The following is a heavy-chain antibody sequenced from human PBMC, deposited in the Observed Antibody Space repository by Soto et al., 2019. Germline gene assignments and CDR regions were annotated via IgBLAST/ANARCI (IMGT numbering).Heavy chain of an antibody. CDR1: GYTFTSYA. Sequence: QVQLVQSGAEVKKPGASVKVSCKASGYTFTSYAMHWVRQAPGQRLEWMGWINACNGNTKYSQKFQGRVTITRDTSASTADMELSSLRSEDTAVYYCARVSLDEGYFDLLGRGTLVTVSS. J-gene: IGHJ2*01. CDR3: ARVSLDEGYFDL. CDR2: INACNGNT. V-gene: IGHV1-3*01. D-gene: IGHD1-1*01.